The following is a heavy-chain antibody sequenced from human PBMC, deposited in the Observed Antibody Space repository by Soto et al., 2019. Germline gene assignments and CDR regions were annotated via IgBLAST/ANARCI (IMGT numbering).Heavy chain of an antibody. D-gene: IGHD2-21*01. J-gene: IGHJ4*02. CDR3: ARESIGCGGDCLDY. CDR2: IDTSGDAM. CDR1: GFTFSNYE. Sequence: GSLIRPCAISGFTFSNYEWNWVRQAPGKGLEWISYIDTSGDAMFYADSVKGRFAVSRDNTMNSLYLQMNSLRAEDTAAYYCARESIGCGGDCLDYWGQGTLVTVSS. V-gene: IGHV3-48*03.